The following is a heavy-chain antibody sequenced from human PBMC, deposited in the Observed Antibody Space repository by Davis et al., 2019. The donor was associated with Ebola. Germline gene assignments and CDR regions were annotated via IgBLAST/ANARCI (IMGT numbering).Heavy chain of an antibody. J-gene: IGHJ4*02. CDR3: ARDRSSSGWLGDFDY. Sequence: GESLKISCAASGFTFSRYWMSWVRQAPGKGLEWVANIRQDGSEKYYVDSVKGRFTISRDNAKNSLYLQMNSLRAEDTAVYYCARDRSSSGWLGDFDYWGQGTLVTVSS. CDR1: GFTFSRYW. D-gene: IGHD6-19*01. V-gene: IGHV3-7*01. CDR2: IRQDGSEK.